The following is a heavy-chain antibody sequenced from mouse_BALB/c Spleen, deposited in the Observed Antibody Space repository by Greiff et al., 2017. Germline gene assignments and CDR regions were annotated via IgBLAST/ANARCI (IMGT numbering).Heavy chain of an antibody. CDR3: ARDPGVAY. J-gene: IGHJ3*01. V-gene: IGHV5-4*02. CDR2: ISDGGSYT. Sequence: EVKLQESGGGLVKPGGSLKLSCAASGFTFSDYYMYWVRQTPEKRLEWVATISDGGSYTYYPDSVKGRFTISRDNAKNNLYLQMSSLKSEDTAMYYCARDPGVAYWGQGTLVTVSA. CDR1: GFTFSDYY.